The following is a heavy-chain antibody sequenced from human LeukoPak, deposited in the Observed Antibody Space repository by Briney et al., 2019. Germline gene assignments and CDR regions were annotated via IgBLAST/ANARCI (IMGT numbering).Heavy chain of an antibody. Sequence: GASVKVSCKASGYTFTNYGISWVRQAPGQGIEWMAWISANNGETRYAQNPQGRVTMTTDTSTSTAYMELRSLRSDDTAVYYCARVPPSAHQMLSSDYWGQGTQVTVSS. CDR2: ISANNGET. D-gene: IGHD2-2*01. CDR3: ARVPPSAHQMLSSDY. V-gene: IGHV1-18*04. CDR1: GYTFTNYG. J-gene: IGHJ4*02.